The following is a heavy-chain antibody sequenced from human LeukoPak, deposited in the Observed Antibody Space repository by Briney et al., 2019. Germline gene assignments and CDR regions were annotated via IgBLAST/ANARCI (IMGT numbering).Heavy chain of an antibody. D-gene: IGHD6-19*01. Sequence: GASVTVSCKASGYTFTSYGISWVRQAPGQGLEWMGWISAYNGNTNYAQKLQGRVTMTTDTSTSTAYMELRILRSDDTAVYYCAREFGRIAVAGTPEYYFDYWGQGTLVTVSS. CDR2: ISAYNGNT. CDR3: AREFGRIAVAGTPEYYFDY. V-gene: IGHV1-18*01. CDR1: GYTFTSYG. J-gene: IGHJ4*02.